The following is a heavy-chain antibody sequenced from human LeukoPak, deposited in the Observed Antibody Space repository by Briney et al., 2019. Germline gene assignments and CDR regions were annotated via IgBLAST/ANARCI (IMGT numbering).Heavy chain of an antibody. D-gene: IGHD6-19*01. Sequence: GGSLRLSCAASGFTFSTYWMIWVRQPPGKGLEWVAHINHDGSEKYYVDSVKGRFTISRDNAKNSLYLQMNSLRVEDTAVYYCARDRAVAGLCDYWGQGTLVTVSS. V-gene: IGHV3-7*01. J-gene: IGHJ4*02. CDR2: INHDGSEK. CDR3: ARDRAVAGLCDY. CDR1: GFTFSTYW.